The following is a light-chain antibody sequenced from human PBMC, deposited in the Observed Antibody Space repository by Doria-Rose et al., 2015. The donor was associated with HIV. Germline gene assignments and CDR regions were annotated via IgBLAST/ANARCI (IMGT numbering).Light chain of an antibody. CDR3: QQYGTSRGT. CDR1: QRVESSY. CDR2: DAS. J-gene: IGKJ5*01. Sequence: TQSPGTLSLSPGERATLSRGASQRVESSYLAWYQQKPGQAPRLLIYDASTRATGIPDRFSGSGSGTDFTLTISRLEPEDVAVYYCQQYGTSRGTFGQGTRLEIK. V-gene: IGKV3-20*01.